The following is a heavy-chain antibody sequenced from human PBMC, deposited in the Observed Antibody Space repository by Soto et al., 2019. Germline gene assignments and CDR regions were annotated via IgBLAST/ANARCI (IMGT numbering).Heavy chain of an antibody. CDR3: ASGNHDYGDYYFDY. J-gene: IGHJ4*02. CDR2: IIPILGIA. V-gene: IGHV1-69*02. CDR1: GGTFSSYT. D-gene: IGHD4-17*01. Sequence: ASVKVSCKASGGTFSSYTISWGRQAPGQGLEWMGRIIPILGIANYAQKFQGRVTITADKSTSTAYMELSSLRSEDTAVYYCASGNHDYGDYYFDYWGQGTLVTVSS.